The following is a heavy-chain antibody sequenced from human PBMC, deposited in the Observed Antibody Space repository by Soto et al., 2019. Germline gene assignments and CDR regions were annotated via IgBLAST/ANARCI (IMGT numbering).Heavy chain of an antibody. CDR2: IIPIFGTA. V-gene: IGHV1-69*01. D-gene: IGHD3-3*01. J-gene: IGHJ6*02. Sequence: QVQLVQSGAEVKKPGSSVKVSCKASGGTFSSYAISWVRQAPGQGLEWMGGIIPIFGTANYAQKFQGRVTITADESTSTAYMELSSLRSEDTAVYYCARDTTPYDFWSGYYMDYYYYGIDVWGQGTTVTVSS. CDR3: ARDTTPYDFWSGYYMDYYYYGIDV. CDR1: GGTFSSYA.